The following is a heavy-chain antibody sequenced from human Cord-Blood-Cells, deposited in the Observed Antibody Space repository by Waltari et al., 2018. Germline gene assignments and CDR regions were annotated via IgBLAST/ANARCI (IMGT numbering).Heavy chain of an antibody. V-gene: IGHV1-69*04. J-gene: IGHJ5*02. CDR3: ARDRDGSGSYPFDP. D-gene: IGHD3-10*01. CDR1: GGTFSSYA. CDR2: IIPILGIA. Sequence: QVQLVQSGAEVKKPGSSVKVSCKASGGTFSSYAISWVRQAPGQGLEWMGGIIPILGIANYAQKFQGRVTITADESTRTAYMELSSLRSEDTAVYYCARDRDGSGSYPFDPWGQGTLVTVSS.